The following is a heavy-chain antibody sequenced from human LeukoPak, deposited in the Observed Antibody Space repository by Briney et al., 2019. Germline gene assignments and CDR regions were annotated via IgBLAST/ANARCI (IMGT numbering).Heavy chain of an antibody. Sequence: SETLSLTCTVSGGSISSSSYYWGWIRQPPGKGLEWIGSIYYSGSTYYNPSLKSRVTISVDTSKNQLSLKLSSVTAADTAVYYCARRGIPDSSSWPSYYFDYWGQGTLVTVSS. J-gene: IGHJ4*02. CDR3: ARRGIPDSSSWPSYYFDY. V-gene: IGHV4-39*01. D-gene: IGHD6-13*01. CDR1: GGSISSSSYY. CDR2: IYYSGST.